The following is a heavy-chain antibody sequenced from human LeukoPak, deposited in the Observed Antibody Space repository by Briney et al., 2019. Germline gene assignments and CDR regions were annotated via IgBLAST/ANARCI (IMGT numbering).Heavy chain of an antibody. CDR3: ARGDVLDGWFFY. CDR2: ISSSSSTI. J-gene: IGHJ4*02. CDR1: GFTFISYS. V-gene: IGHV3-48*04. D-gene: IGHD5-24*01. Sequence: PGGSLRVYCAASGFTFISYSMNSVRQAPGKGLESGSYISSSSSTIYYADSVKGRFTISGDNAKHSLYLQMNSLRAADTAVYYCARGDVLDGWFFYWGQGTLVTVSS.